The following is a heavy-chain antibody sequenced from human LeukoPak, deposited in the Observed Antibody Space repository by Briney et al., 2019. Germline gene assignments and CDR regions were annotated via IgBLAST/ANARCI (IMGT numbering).Heavy chain of an antibody. V-gene: IGHV3-30*18. Sequence: PGGSLRLSCAASGFTFSSYGMHWVRQAPGKGLDWVAVISYDGSNKYYADSVKGRFTISRDNSKNTLYLQMNSLRAEDTAVYYCAKDRWEVVASGYGMDVWGQGTTVTVSS. J-gene: IGHJ6*02. CDR1: GFTFSSYG. D-gene: IGHD2-15*01. CDR3: AKDRWEVVASGYGMDV. CDR2: ISYDGSNK.